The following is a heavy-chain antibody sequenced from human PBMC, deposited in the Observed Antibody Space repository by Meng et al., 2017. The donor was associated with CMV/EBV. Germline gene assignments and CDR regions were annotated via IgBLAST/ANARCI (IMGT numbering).Heavy chain of an antibody. J-gene: IGHJ6*02. V-gene: IGHV4-34*01. CDR2: INHSGST. CDR1: GGSFSGYY. Sequence: SETLSLTCAVYGGSFSGYYWSWIRQPPGKGLEWIGEINHSGSTNYNPSLKSRVTISVGTSKNQFSLKLSSVTAADTAVYYCARGDPVLRFLEWLPRYYGMDVWGQGTTVTVSS. CDR3: ARGDPVLRFLEWLPRYYGMDV. D-gene: IGHD3-3*01.